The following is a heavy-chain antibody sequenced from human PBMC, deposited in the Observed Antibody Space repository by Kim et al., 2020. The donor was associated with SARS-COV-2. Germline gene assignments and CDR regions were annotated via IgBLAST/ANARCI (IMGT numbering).Heavy chain of an antibody. J-gene: IGHJ4*02. CDR1: GGSFSGYY. V-gene: IGHV4-34*01. CDR2: INHSGST. Sequence: SETLSLTCAVYGGSFSGYYWSWIRQPPGKGLEWIGEINHSGSTNYNPSLKSRVTISVDTSKNQFSLKLSSVTAADTAVYYCARGFLAARPLWNYWGQGTL. CDR3: ARGFLAARPLWNY. D-gene: IGHD6-6*01.